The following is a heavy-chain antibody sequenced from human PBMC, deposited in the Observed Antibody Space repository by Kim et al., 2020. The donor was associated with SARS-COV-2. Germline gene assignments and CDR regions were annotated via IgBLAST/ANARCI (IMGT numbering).Heavy chain of an antibody. J-gene: IGHJ4*02. D-gene: IGHD2-2*01. CDR1: GFTFSSYS. Sequence: GGSLRLSCAASGFTFSSYSMNWVRQAPGKGLEWVSSISSSSSYIYYADSVKGRFTISRDNAKNSLYLQMNSLRAEDTAVYYCAMSWVPATATHFDYWGQGTLVTVSS. CDR2: ISSSSSYI. V-gene: IGHV3-21*01. CDR3: AMSWVPATATHFDY.